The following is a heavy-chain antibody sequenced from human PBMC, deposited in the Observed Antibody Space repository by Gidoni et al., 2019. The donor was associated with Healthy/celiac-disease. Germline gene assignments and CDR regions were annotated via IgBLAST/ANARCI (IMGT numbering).Heavy chain of an antibody. D-gene: IGHD3-22*01. J-gene: IGHJ5*02. CDR1: GFSLSNARMG. Sequence: QVTLKESGPVLVKPTETLTLTCTVSGFSLSNARMGVSWIRQPPGKALEWLAHIFSNDEKSYSTSLKSRLTISKDTSKSQVVLTMTNMDPVDTATYYCARSLNYYDSSGYQNWFDPWGQGTLVTVSS. CDR3: ARSLNYYDSSGYQNWFDP. V-gene: IGHV2-26*01. CDR2: IFSNDEK.